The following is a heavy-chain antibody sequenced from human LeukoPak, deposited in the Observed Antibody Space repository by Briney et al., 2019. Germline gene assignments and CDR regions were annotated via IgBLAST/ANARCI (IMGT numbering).Heavy chain of an antibody. V-gene: IGHV1-24*01. CDR2: FDPQDGET. Sequence: ASVKVSCKVSGYTLTELSMHGVLQPPAKRREEWGGFDPQDGETIYTQKFQGRVTMTEDTSTDTAYMELSTLSAEDTAVYYCARDHCGGDCYLSLYYYCYYMDVWGKGTTVTVSS. J-gene: IGHJ6*03. CDR1: GYTLTELS. D-gene: IGHD2-21*02. CDR3: ARDHCGGDCYLSLYYYCYYMDV.